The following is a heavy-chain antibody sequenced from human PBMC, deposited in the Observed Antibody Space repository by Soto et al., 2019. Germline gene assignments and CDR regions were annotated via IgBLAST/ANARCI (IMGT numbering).Heavy chain of an antibody. Sequence: GGSLRLSCAASGFTFSSYAMHWVRQAPGKGLEWVAVISYDGSNKYYADSVKGRFTISRDNSKNTLYLQMNSLRAEDTAVYYCARDSRGAYCGGDCFDAFDIWGQGTMVTVSS. D-gene: IGHD2-21*02. J-gene: IGHJ3*02. CDR3: ARDSRGAYCGGDCFDAFDI. V-gene: IGHV3-30-3*01. CDR2: ISYDGSNK. CDR1: GFTFSSYA.